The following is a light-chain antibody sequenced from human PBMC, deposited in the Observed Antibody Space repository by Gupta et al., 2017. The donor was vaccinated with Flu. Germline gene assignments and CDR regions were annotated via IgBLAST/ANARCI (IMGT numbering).Light chain of an antibody. J-gene: IGKJ4*02. CDR3: QQYYRTPRT. V-gene: IGKV4-1*01. CDR1: QSVLYSSNNKNY. Sequence: DIVLPQSPDSLAVSLGERATINCKSSQSVLYSSNNKNYLAWYQQKPGQPPKLLIYWASTREAGVPDRCSGSGSGTEVTRTISSLQAEDVAVDYCQQYYRTPRTFGGGTKVEIK. CDR2: WAS.